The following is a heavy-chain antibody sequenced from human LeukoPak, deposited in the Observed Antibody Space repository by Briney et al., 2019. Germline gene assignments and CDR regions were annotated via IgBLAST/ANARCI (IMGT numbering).Heavy chain of an antibody. CDR2: IHYSGRT. CDR1: GGSISPYY. D-gene: IGHD3/OR15-3a*01. V-gene: IGHV4-59*08. Sequence: IPSETLSLTCSASGGSISPYYWSWIRQPPGKGPEWIGFIHYSGRTNYDPSLKSRVTMSVDTSKNQFSLNLSSVTAADTAVYYCARHVGQSGGPLAYWGQGTLVTVSS. CDR3: ARHVGQSGGPLAY. J-gene: IGHJ4*02.